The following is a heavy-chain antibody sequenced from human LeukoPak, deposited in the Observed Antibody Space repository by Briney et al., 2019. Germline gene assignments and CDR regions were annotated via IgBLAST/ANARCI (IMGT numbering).Heavy chain of an antibody. Sequence: GGSLRLSCAASGFTLSSDGMHWVRQAPRKGLEWVAVISYDGSNKYYADSVKGRFTISRDNSKNTLYLQMNSLRPEDTAVYYCAKDVSSTGGFDPWGQGTLVTVSS. V-gene: IGHV3-30*18. D-gene: IGHD3-10*01. CDR3: AKDVSSTGGFDP. CDR1: GFTLSSDG. CDR2: ISYDGSNK. J-gene: IGHJ5*02.